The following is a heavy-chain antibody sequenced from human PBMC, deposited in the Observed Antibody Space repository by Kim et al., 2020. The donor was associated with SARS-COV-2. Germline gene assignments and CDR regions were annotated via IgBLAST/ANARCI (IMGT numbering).Heavy chain of an antibody. V-gene: IGHV3-23*02. CDR3: AKTLDIVATGWYYYYGMDV. D-gene: IGHD5-12*01. Sequence: KGRFNISRDNSKNTLYLQMNSLRAEDTAVYYCAKTLDIVATGWYYYYGMDVWGQGTTVTVSS. J-gene: IGHJ6*02.